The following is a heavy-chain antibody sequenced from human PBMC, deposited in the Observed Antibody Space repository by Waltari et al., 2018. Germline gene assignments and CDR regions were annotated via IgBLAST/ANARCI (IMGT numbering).Heavy chain of an antibody. Sequence: EVQLLESAGGLVQPGEALRLSCAASGFSFMGFAMPWVRQAPGEGLECVASISGSGATQFYADSVKGRFTIVRDNSRDTVYLQMNSLRVDDSAVYYCAKGSRGYTNYFFDSWGQGTLVSVSS. CDR2: ISGSGATQ. V-gene: IGHV3-23*01. D-gene: IGHD3-16*02. J-gene: IGHJ4*02. CDR1: GFSFMGFA. CDR3: AKGSRGYTNYFFDS.